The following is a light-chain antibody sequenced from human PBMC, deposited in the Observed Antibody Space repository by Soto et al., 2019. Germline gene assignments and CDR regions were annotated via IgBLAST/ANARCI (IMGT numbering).Light chain of an antibody. J-gene: IGKJ4*01. CDR3: QQYRYAPLT. CDR1: QSVSSKY. CDR2: DTS. Sequence: ETVLTQSPGILSLSPGDRATLSCRASQSVSSKYIAWYQQEPGQTPRLLIYDTSIRATGIPARFSGSGSGTDFTLTISGLEPEDFAVYYCQQYRYAPLTFGGGTKVEIK. V-gene: IGKV3-20*01.